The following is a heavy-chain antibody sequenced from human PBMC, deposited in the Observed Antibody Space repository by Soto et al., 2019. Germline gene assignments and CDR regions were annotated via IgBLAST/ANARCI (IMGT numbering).Heavy chain of an antibody. Sequence: PGGSLRLSCAASGFTFSSYGMHWVRQAPGKGLEWVAVISYDGSNKYYADSVKGRFTISRDNSKNTLYLQMNSLRAEDTAVYYCAKDRRYYDFWSGYHPPSNWGQGTLVTV. D-gene: IGHD3-3*01. J-gene: IGHJ4*02. V-gene: IGHV3-30*18. CDR2: ISYDGSNK. CDR1: GFTFSSYG. CDR3: AKDRRYYDFWSGYHPPSN.